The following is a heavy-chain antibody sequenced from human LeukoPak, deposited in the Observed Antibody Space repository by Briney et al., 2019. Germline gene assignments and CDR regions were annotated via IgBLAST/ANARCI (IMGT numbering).Heavy chain of an antibody. CDR2: IYYSGST. CDR3: AGLGLDDFWSGSYYFDY. D-gene: IGHD3-3*01. CDR1: GGSISSYY. Sequence: SETLSLTCTVSGGSISSYYCRWIRQPPGKGLEWIGYIYYSGSTNYNPSLKSRVTISVDTSKNPFSLKLSSVTAADTAVYYCAGLGLDDFWSGSYYFDYWGQGTLVTVSS. V-gene: IGHV4-59*01. J-gene: IGHJ4*02.